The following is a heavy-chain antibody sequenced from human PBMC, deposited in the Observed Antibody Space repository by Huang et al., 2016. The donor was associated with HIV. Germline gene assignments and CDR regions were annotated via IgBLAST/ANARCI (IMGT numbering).Heavy chain of an antibody. CDR1: GFPFSSYW. D-gene: IGHD1-26*01. Sequence: EVQLVESGGGLVQPGGSRRLACVASGFPFSSYWMSWARQASGEGLEGVANRKKCGSEQYHVDSVKGRFTISRDNANNSLFLEMSSLRVEDTAVYYCARVGGGSYGYWGQGTLVTVSS. CDR3: ARVGGGSYGY. V-gene: IGHV3-7*01. J-gene: IGHJ4*02. CDR2: RKKCGSEQ.